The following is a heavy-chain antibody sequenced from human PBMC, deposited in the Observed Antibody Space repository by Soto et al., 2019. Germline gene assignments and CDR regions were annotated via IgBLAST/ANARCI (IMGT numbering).Heavy chain of an antibody. J-gene: IGHJ4*02. CDR3: ARESGYSSGWRFDY. CDR2: IYYTGST. D-gene: IGHD6-19*01. CDR1: GGSISSGGYY. V-gene: IGHV4-61*08. Sequence: PSETLSLTCTVSGGSISSGGYYWSWIRQHPGKGLEWIGYIYYTGSTSYNPSLKSRVTISVDTSKNQFSLKLTSVTAADTAVYYCARESGYSSGWRFDYWGQGTLVTVSS.